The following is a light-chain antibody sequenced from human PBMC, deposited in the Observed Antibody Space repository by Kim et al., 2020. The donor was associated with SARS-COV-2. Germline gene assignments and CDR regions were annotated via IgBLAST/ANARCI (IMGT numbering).Light chain of an antibody. CDR3: QHRLRWPVT. CDR2: DAS. J-gene: IGKJ2*01. V-gene: IGKV3-11*01. Sequence: LSPGERATLSCRASLTVGSQLNWYQQNTGQSPRLVIYDASNRATGIPPRFRGSGSGTDFTLTISSLEPEDYAVYYCQHRLRWPVTFGQGTKLEI. CDR1: LTVGSQ.